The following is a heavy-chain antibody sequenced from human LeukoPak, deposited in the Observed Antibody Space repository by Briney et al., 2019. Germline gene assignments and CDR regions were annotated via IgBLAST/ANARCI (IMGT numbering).Heavy chain of an antibody. CDR3: ARGQGYESYYYMDV. Sequence: PGGSLRLSCAASGFTFSTYAIHWVRQAPGKGLEWVAVISFDGVNTFYADSVKGRFTISRDNSNNTVYRQMNNLRPEDTAVFYCARGQGYESYYYMDVWSKGTTVSVSS. D-gene: IGHD2-2*01. CDR2: ISFDGVNT. CDR1: GFTFSTYA. V-gene: IGHV3-30*04. J-gene: IGHJ6*03.